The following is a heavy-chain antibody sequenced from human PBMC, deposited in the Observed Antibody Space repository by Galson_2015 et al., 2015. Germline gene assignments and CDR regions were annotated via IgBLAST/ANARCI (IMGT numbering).Heavy chain of an antibody. CDR3: VKGCSIAVFYGIDV. V-gene: IGHV3-9*01. Sequence: SMRLSCAASGFTFDDYAMHWVRQGPGTGLGWVSGASWNSGSIAYADSVKGRFTISRDNAKNSLYLQMNSLRAEDTALYYCVKGCSIAVFYGIDVWGQGTTVTVSS. CDR2: ASWNSGSI. CDR1: GFTFDDYA. D-gene: IGHD6-19*01. J-gene: IGHJ6*02.